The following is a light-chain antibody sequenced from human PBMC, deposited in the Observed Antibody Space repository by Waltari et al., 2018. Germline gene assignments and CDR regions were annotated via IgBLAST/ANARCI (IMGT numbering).Light chain of an antibody. CDR3: QQYDSYPRT. V-gene: IGKV1-16*02. CDR2: AAS. Sequence: DIQMTQFPSSLSASVGDRVTITCRASQGISNHLAWFQQKPGKAPKSLIYAASSLQSGVPSKFGGSGSGTDFTLTITSLQAEDSAIYYCQQYDSYPRTFGQGTRVEIE. J-gene: IGKJ1*01. CDR1: QGISNH.